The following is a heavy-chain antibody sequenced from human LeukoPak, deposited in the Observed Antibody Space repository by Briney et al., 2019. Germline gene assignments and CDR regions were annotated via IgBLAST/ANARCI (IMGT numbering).Heavy chain of an antibody. D-gene: IGHD6-19*01. J-gene: IGHJ4*02. V-gene: IGHV3-15*01. Sequence: GGSLRLSCAASGFTFSNAWMSWVRQAPGKGLEWVGRIKSKTDGGTTDYAAPVKGRFTISRDDSKNTLYLQMNSLKTEDTAVYYCTTPFLAVAGLIDYWGQGTLVTVSS. CDR3: TTPFLAVAGLIDY. CDR1: GFTFSNAW. CDR2: IKSKTDGGTT.